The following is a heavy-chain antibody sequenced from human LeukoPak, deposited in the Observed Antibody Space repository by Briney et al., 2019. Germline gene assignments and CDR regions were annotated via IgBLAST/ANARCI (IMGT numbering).Heavy chain of an antibody. D-gene: IGHD2-15*01. V-gene: IGHV2-5*02. Sequence: SGPTLVKPTQTLRLTCTFSGFSLSTHGVGVGWIRQPPGKALEWLALIYWDDHKRYSPSLKSRLTITKDTSKNQVVLRMTNMDPVDTATYYCALRRAFAAFDYWGQGTLVSVSS. J-gene: IGHJ4*02. CDR3: ALRRAFAAFDY. CDR2: IYWDDHK. CDR1: GFSLSTHGVG.